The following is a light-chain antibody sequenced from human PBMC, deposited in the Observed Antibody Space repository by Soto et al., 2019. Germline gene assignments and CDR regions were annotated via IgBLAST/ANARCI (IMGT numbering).Light chain of an antibody. Sequence: DIVMTQSPLSLPVTPGEPASISCRSSQSLLHSNGYNYLDWYLQKPGQSPQLLIYLGSNRASGVPDRFSGSGSGTDFTLKISRVEAEDVGVYYCMQALQPLWTFGQGTKVELK. V-gene: IGKV2-28*01. CDR2: LGS. J-gene: IGKJ1*01. CDR3: MQALQPLWT. CDR1: QSLLHSNGYNY.